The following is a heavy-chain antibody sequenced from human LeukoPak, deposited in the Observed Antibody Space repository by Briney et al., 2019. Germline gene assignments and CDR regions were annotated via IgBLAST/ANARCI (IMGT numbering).Heavy chain of an antibody. CDR1: GVSISSYY. Sequence: SETLSLTCTVSGVSISSYYWSWIRRPPGKGLEWIGYIYYSGSTNYNPSLKSRVTISLDTSKNQFSLKLSSVTAADTAVYYCARHDGSSWYYAFDVWGQGTMVTVSS. CDR2: IYYSGST. D-gene: IGHD6-13*01. J-gene: IGHJ3*01. V-gene: IGHV4-59*08. CDR3: ARHDGSSWYYAFDV.